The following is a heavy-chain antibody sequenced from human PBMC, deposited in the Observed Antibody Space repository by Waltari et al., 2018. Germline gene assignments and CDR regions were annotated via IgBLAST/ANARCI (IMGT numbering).Heavy chain of an antibody. CDR1: GGSFSGYY. CDR3: AKGLYCGGDCPHYYFDY. J-gene: IGHJ4*02. Sequence: QVQLQQWGAGLLKPSETLSLPCAVYGGSFSGYYWRWIRQPPGKGLEWVGEINHSGSTNYNPSLKSRVTISVDTSKNQFSLKLSSVTAADTAVYYCAKGLYCGGDCPHYYFDYWGQGTLVTVSS. CDR2: INHSGST. V-gene: IGHV4-34*01. D-gene: IGHD2-21*02.